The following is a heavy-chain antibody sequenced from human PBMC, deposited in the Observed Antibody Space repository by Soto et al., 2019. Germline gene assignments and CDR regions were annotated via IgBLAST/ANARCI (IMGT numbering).Heavy chain of an antibody. CDR1: GGSISSSNW. V-gene: IGHV4-4*02. CDR2: IYHSGST. Sequence: ETLSLTCAVSGGSISSSNWWSWVRQPPGKGLEWIGEIYHSGSTNYNPSLKSRVTISVDKSKNQFSLKLSSVTAADTAVYYCARAYCSSTSCYTTYYGMDVWGQGTTVTVSS. CDR3: ARAYCSSTSCYTTYYGMDV. J-gene: IGHJ6*02. D-gene: IGHD2-2*02.